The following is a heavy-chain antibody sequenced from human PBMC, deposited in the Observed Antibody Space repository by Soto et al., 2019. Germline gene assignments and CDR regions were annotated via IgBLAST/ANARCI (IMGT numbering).Heavy chain of an antibody. V-gene: IGHV4-30-4*01. J-gene: IGHJ4*02. Sequence: PSETLSLTCTVSGFSISSGDYYWSWIRQPPGKGLEWIGYIYYSGSTYYTPSLRSRVTISVDTSKNQFSLKLSSVTAADTAVYYCARDVLYSTSRIDSWGQGTLVTVSS. CDR3: ARDVLYSTSRIDS. CDR1: GFSISSGDYY. D-gene: IGHD6-6*01. CDR2: IYYSGST.